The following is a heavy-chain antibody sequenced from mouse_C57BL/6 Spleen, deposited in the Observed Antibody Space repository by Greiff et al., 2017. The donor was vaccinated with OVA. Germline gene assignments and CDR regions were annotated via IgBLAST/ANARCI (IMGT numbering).Heavy chain of an antibody. CDR1: GYAFSSSW. D-gene: IGHD3-2*02. J-gene: IGHJ4*01. V-gene: IGHV1-82*01. Sequence: QVQLQQSGPELVKPGASVKISCKASGYAFSSSWMNWVKQRPGKGLEWIGRIYPGDGDTNYNGKFKGKATLTADKSSSTAYMQLSSLTSEDSAVYFCARDAQATLYYAMDYWGQGTSVTVSS. CDR3: ARDAQATLYYAMDY. CDR2: IYPGDGDT.